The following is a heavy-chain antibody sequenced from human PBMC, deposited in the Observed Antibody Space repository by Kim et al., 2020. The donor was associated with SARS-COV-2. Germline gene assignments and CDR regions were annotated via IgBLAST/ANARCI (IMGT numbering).Heavy chain of an antibody. CDR1: GFTFSSFA. D-gene: IGHD2-2*01. CDR3: AKGDCSSSNCYTTDH. V-gene: IGHV3-23*01. CDR2: ISGGGDDT. J-gene: IGHJ4*01. Sequence: GGSLRLSCAASGFTFSSFAMNWVRQAPGKGPEWVSVISGGGDDTNFAESVKGRFTISRDNSKSTLYLQMNNLRAEDTAGYHCAKGDCSSSNCYTTDHWG.